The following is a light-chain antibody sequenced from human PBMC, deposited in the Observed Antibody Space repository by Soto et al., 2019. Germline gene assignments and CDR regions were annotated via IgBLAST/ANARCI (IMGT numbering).Light chain of an antibody. CDR3: QQYHNWPA. J-gene: IGKJ1*01. CDR1: QSVFSS. V-gene: IGKV3-15*01. CDR2: GAA. Sequence: ETVMTQSPATLSVSPGERATLSCRASQSVFSSLAWYQHKPGQAPRLLIYGAANRATGIPARFSGSGSGTEFTLTISSLQSDDIAVYYCQQYHNWPAFGQGTKVEIK.